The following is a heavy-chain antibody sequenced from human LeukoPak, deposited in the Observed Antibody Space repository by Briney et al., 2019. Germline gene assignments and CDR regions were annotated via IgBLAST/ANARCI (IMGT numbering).Heavy chain of an antibody. D-gene: IGHD1-26*01. V-gene: IGHV4-61*08. CDR1: GGSISSGGYY. CDR2: IYHSGST. Sequence: PSETLSLTCTVSGGSISSGGYYWSWIRQPPGKGLEWIGYIYHSGSTNYNPSLKSRVTISVDTSKNQFSLKLSSVTAADTAVYYCARWGAPRGPDAFDIWGQGTMVTVSS. CDR3: ARWGAPRGPDAFDI. J-gene: IGHJ3*02.